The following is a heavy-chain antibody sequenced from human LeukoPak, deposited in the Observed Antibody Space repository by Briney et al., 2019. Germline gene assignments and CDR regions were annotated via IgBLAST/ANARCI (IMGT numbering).Heavy chain of an antibody. V-gene: IGHV3-30*02. CDR3: AKDGYSSTWHFDY. D-gene: IGHD6-13*01. Sequence: GGSLRLSCAASGFTFSTYGMHWVRQAPGKGLEWVAFIRYDGGNKYSADSVKGRFTISRDNSKNTLYLQMSSLRAEDTAVYYCAKDGYSSTWHFDYWGQGTLITVSS. CDR2: IRYDGGNK. CDR1: GFTFSTYG. J-gene: IGHJ4*02.